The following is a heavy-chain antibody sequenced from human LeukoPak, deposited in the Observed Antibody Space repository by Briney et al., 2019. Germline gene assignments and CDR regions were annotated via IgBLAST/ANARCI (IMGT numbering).Heavy chain of an antibody. CDR2: IYTSGST. J-gene: IGHJ3*02. V-gene: IGHV4-61*02. D-gene: IGHD3-10*01. CDR1: GGSISSGSYY. CDR3: ARGRLGSYPDHDAFDI. Sequence: SQTLSLTCTVSGGSISSGSYYWSWIRPPAGKGLEWIGRIYTSGSTNYNPSLKSRVTMSVDTSKNQFSLKLSSVTAADTAVYYCARGRLGSYPDHDAFDIWGQGTMVTVSS.